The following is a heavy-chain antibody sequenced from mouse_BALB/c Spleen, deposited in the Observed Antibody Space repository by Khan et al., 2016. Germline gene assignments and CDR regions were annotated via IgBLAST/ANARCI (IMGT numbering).Heavy chain of an antibody. J-gene: IGHJ3*01. Sequence: VQLQQSGPDLVKPSQSLSLTCTVTGFSITSDYSWHWIRQFPGNKLEWMGYIHYSGSTNYNPSLKSRISITRDTSKNQFFLQLNSVTTEDTATFYSARYYYGGAPWFAYWGQGTLVTVSA. D-gene: IGHD1-1*01. V-gene: IGHV3-1*02. CDR3: ARYYYGGAPWFAY. CDR1: GFSITSDYS. CDR2: IHYSGST.